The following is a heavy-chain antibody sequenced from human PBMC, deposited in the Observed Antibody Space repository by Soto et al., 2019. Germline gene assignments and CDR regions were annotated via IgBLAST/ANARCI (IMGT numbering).Heavy chain of an antibody. CDR2: TYWDDDK. Sequence: SGPTLVNPTQTLTLTCTFSGFSLSTSPVGVGWIRQPPGKALEWLALTYWDDDKRYSPSLKSRLTITQDTSKSQVVLTMANMNLVGTATYYCVHSSYYGYYYDYWGQGILVTVSS. D-gene: IGHD3-10*01. V-gene: IGHV2-5*02. CDR1: GFSLSTSPVG. J-gene: IGHJ4*02. CDR3: VHSSYYGYYYDY.